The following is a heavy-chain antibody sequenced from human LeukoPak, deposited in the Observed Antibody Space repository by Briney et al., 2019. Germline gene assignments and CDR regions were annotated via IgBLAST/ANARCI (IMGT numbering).Heavy chain of an antibody. V-gene: IGHV3-30-3*01. CDR2: ISYEGSKK. J-gene: IGHJ4*02. Sequence: GESLKISCAASGFTFSTYTMHWVRQAPGKGLEWVALISYEGSKKNYADSVKGRFTISRDNSQNTPYLEMNSLRTEDTAVYYCARAPYTSGWYFAFDYWGQGTLVTVSS. CDR3: ARAPYTSGWYFAFDY. CDR1: GFTFSTYT. D-gene: IGHD6-19*01.